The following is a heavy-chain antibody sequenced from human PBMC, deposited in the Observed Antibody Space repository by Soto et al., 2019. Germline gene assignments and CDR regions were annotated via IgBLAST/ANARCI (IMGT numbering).Heavy chain of an antibody. CDR3: VRDSGAKLSSS. Sequence: SVKVSCKASGGTFSSYRINWVRQAPGQGLEWMGGIVPIYRTADSAQEFQGRVTITADESARTAYMELRSLKSRDTAVYYCVRDSGAKLSSSWGQGTLVTVSS. J-gene: IGHJ4*02. V-gene: IGHV1-69*13. CDR1: GGTFSSYR. CDR2: IVPIYRTA. D-gene: IGHD6-13*01.